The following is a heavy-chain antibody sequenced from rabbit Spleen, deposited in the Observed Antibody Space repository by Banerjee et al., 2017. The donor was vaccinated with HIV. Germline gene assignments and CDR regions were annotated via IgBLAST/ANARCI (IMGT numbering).Heavy chain of an antibody. V-gene: IGHV1S45*01. J-gene: IGHJ4*01. CDR3: ARDGTGGSYFAL. CDR2: IYTGGSGNGGP. CDR1: GFTLSSLW. Sequence: QEQLEESGGDLVKPEGSLTLTCTASGFTLSSLWMCWVRQAPGKGLEWIACIYTGGSGNGGPWYASWAKGRFTISKTSSTTVTLQMTSLTGADTATYFCARDGTGGSYFALWGPGTLVTVS. D-gene: IGHD8-1*01.